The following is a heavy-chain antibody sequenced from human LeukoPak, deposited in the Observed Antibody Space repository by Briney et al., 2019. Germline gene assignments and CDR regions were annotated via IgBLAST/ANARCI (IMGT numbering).Heavy chain of an antibody. CDR3: AKDLLPRRRDSSTSCRTFDY. V-gene: IGHV3-20*04. D-gene: IGHD2-2*01. CDR2: INWNGGST. J-gene: IGHJ4*02. Sequence: GGSLRLSCAASGFTFDDYGMSWVRQAPGKGLEWVSGINWNGGSTGYADSVKGRFTISRDNAKNSLYLQMNSLRAEDTAVYYCAKDLLPRRRDSSTSCRTFDYWGQGTLVTVSS. CDR1: GFTFDDYG.